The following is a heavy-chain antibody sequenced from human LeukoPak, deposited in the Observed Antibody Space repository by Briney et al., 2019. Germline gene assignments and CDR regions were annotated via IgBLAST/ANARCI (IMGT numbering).Heavy chain of an antibody. Sequence: GGSLRLSCTGSGFIFGGYWISWVRQAPGKGLEWVSSISSSSSYIYYADSVKGRFTISRDNAKNSLYLQMNSLRAEDTAVYYCARGYYGSGSYPYFDYWGQGTLVTVSS. V-gene: IGHV3-21*01. D-gene: IGHD3-10*01. CDR1: GFIFGGYW. CDR2: ISSSSSYI. CDR3: ARGYYGSGSYPYFDY. J-gene: IGHJ4*02.